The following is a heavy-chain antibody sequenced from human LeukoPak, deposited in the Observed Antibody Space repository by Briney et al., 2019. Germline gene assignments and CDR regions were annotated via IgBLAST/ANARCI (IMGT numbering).Heavy chain of an antibody. CDR1: GGSISSYY. D-gene: IGHD6-19*01. CDR2: IYYSGST. V-gene: IGHV4-59*01. Sequence: SETLSLTCTVSGGSISSYYWSWIRQPPGKGLEWIGYIYYSGSTNYNPSLKSRVTISIDTSKNQFSLRLSSVTAADTAVYYCARRAAVAYFDYWGQGTLVTVSS. J-gene: IGHJ4*02. CDR3: ARRAAVAYFDY.